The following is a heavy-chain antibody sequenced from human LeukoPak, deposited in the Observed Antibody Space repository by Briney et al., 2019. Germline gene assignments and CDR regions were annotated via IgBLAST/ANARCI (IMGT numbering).Heavy chain of an antibody. CDR1: GFTFSSYW. D-gene: IGHD3-22*01. V-gene: IGHV3-53*01. Sequence: GGSLRLSCAASGFTFSSYWMSWVRQAPGKGLEWVSVTYTGGNSYYADSVKGRFIISRDISKNTLYLQMNSLRAEDSALYYCARGGRGSAAVVAPRSFDIWGQGTMVTVSS. J-gene: IGHJ3*02. CDR2: TYTGGNS. CDR3: ARGGRGSAAVVAPRSFDI.